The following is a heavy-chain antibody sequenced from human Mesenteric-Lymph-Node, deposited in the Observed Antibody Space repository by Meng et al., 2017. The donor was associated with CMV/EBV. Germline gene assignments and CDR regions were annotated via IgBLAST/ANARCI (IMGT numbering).Heavy chain of an antibody. CDR2: ISSSSSYI. D-gene: IGHD3-3*01. J-gene: IGHJ4*02. Sequence: GESLKISCAVSGLSISSYEMNWVRQAPGKGLEWVSSISSSSSYIYYADSVKGRFTISRDNAKNSLYLQMNSLRAEDTAVYYCARATPFGVVISWGQGALVTVSS. V-gene: IGHV3-21*01. CDR1: GLSISSYE. CDR3: ARATPFGVVIS.